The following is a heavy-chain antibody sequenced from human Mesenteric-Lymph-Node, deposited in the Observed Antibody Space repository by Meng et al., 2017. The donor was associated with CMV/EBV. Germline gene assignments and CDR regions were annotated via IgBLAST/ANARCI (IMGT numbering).Heavy chain of an antibody. D-gene: IGHD6-13*01. CDR1: GGSISSSTYY. J-gene: IGHJ4*02. Sequence: SETLSLTCTVSGGSISSSTYYWGWIRQPPGKGLEWIGSISYSGSTYYNPSLKSRVTISVDTSKNQFSLKLSSVTAADTAVYYCASRSRNDESSSLYYFDYWGQGTLVTVSS. CDR3: ASRSRNDESSSLYYFDY. V-gene: IGHV4-39*07. CDR2: ISYSGST.